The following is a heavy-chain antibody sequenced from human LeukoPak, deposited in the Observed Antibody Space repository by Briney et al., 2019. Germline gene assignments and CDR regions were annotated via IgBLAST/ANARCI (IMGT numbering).Heavy chain of an antibody. D-gene: IGHD5-24*01. V-gene: IGHV3-74*01. J-gene: IGHJ4*02. CDR3: ARGRDGYSDY. CDR2: INRDGIST. CDR1: GFTFSSYW. Sequence: GGSLRLSCAASGFTFSSYWMHSVRQAPGNWLVLVSRINRDGISTSYPDSVKGRFPISRANAKNTLYLQMNSLRAEDTAVYYCARGRDGYSDYWGQGTVVTVSS.